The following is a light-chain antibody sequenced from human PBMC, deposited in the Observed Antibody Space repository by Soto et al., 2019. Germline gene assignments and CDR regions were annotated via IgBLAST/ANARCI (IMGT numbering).Light chain of an antibody. CDR1: QSITTW. CDR3: QQCYIYPYT. Sequence: DIQMTQSPSTLSASVGDRVTITCRASQSITTWLAWFQQKPGKAPDLLIYKASSLESGVPSRFSGSGSGTEFTLTISSLQPDDFATYYCQQCYIYPYTFGQGTKLEIK. V-gene: IGKV1-5*03. CDR2: KAS. J-gene: IGKJ2*01.